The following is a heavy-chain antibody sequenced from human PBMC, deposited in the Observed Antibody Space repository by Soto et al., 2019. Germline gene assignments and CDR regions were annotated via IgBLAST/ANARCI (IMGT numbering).Heavy chain of an antibody. J-gene: IGHJ6*03. CDR2: ISGSGGST. CDR3: AKSGFNHGDYKSYYYYYMDV. Sequence: GGSLRLSCAASGFTFSSYAMSWVRQAPGKGLEWVSAISGSGGSTYYADSVKGRLTISRDNSTNKLYLLMNSLRAEDTAVYYCAKSGFNHGDYKSYYYYYMDVWGKGTTVTVSS. CDR1: GFTFSSYA. V-gene: IGHV3-23*01. D-gene: IGHD4-17*01.